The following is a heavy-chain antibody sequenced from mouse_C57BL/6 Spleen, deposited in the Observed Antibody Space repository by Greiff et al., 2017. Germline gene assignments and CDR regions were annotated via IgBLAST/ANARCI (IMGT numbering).Heavy chain of an antibody. CDR1: GYAFTNYL. J-gene: IGHJ1*03. D-gene: IGHD4-1*01. CDR2: INPGSGGT. V-gene: IGHV1-54*01. CDR3: ARGWKLGDFDV. Sequence: QVQLKQSGAELVRPGTSVKVSCKASGYAFTNYLIEWVKQRPGQGLEWIGVINPGSGGTNYNEKFKGKATLTADKSSSTAYMQLSSLTSEDSAVYFCARGWKLGDFDVWGTGTTVTVSS.